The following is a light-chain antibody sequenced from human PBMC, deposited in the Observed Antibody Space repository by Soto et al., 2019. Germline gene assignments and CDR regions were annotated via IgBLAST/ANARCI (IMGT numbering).Light chain of an antibody. CDR1: QSISNN. Sequence: EIVLTQSPGTLSLSPGERATLSCRASQSISNNLAWFQQKPGQAPRLLISGASTRATGIPARFSGSGYGAEFTLTINSLQSEDFALYYCLQYSNGPRTFGQGTKV. J-gene: IGKJ1*01. V-gene: IGKV3-15*01. CDR2: GAS. CDR3: LQYSNGPRT.